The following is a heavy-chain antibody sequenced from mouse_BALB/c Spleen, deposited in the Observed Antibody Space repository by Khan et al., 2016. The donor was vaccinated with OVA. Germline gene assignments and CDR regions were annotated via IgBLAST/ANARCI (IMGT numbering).Heavy chain of an antibody. J-gene: IGHJ3*01. CDR2: INPSTGYT. Sequence: QVQLQQSGAELAKPGASVKISCKASGYSFTTYWMHWVKQRPGQGLEWIGYINPSTGYTNYNQNFRDRATLTADESSSTAYMELNSLTSDDSAVYFCGRGGHDGAWFAYWGQGTLVTVSA. CDR3: GRGGHDGAWFAY. V-gene: IGHV1-7*01. D-gene: IGHD2-2*01. CDR1: GYSFTTYW.